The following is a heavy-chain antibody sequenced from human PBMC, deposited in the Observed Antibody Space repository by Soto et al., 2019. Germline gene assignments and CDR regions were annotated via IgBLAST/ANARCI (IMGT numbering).Heavy chain of an antibody. D-gene: IGHD3-10*01. CDR3: ARLLWSRGDWFDP. CDR1: GGSISSYY. J-gene: IGHJ5*02. Sequence: SETLSLTCTGSGGSISSYYWSWIRQPPGKGLEWIGYIYYSGSTNYNPSLKSRVTISVDTSKNQFSLKLSSVTAADTAVYYCARLLWSRGDWFDPWGQGTLVTVSS. CDR2: IYYSGST. V-gene: IGHV4-59*08.